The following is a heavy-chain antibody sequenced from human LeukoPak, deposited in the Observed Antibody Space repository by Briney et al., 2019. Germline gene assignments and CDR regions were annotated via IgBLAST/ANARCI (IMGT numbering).Heavy chain of an antibody. V-gene: IGHV4-59*01. CDR3: ARDAVANYDFWSGSPPYYMDV. J-gene: IGHJ6*03. CDR2: IYYSGST. Sequence: SETLSLTCTLSGGSISSYYWSWIRQPPGKGLEWIGYIYYSGSTNYNPSLKSRVTISVDTSKNQFPLKLSSVTAADTAVYYCARDAVANYDFWSGSPPYYMDVWGKGTTVTVSS. CDR1: GGSISSYY. D-gene: IGHD3-3*01.